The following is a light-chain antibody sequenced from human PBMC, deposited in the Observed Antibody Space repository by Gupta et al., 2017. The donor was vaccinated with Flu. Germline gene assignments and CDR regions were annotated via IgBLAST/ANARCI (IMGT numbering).Light chain of an antibody. Sequence: DFVMTQSPDSLAVSLCERATINFQYSHRVLYNPKNRNYLAWYQQKPGQPPNLLIYWASTRDCGVPDRFIGRGCGTDFTLTISSRQAEDVAVYYCEQVDSIPWTFGQGTKVDIK. CDR2: WAS. CDR3: EQVDSIPWT. V-gene: IGKV4-1*01. CDR1: HRVLYNPKNRNY. J-gene: IGKJ1*01.